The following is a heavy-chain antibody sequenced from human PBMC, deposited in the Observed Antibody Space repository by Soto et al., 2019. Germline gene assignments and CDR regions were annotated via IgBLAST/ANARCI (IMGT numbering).Heavy chain of an antibody. CDR3: ARSSVAEDWYFDL. V-gene: IGHV1-69*02. D-gene: IGHD6-19*01. J-gene: IGHJ2*01. CDR1: GGTFSSYT. Sequence: QVQLVQSGAEVKKPGSSVKVSCKASGGTFSSYTISWVRQAPGQGLEWMGRIIPILGIANYAQKFQGRVMITADKSTSTAYMELSSLRSEDTAVYYCARSSVAEDWYFDLWGRGTLVTVSS. CDR2: IIPILGIA.